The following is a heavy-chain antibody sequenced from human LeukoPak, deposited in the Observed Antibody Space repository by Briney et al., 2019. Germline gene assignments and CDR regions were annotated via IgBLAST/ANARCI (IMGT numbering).Heavy chain of an antibody. CDR2: IIPIFGTA. CDR3: ARECTGSTSCYPY. V-gene: IGHV1-69*13. J-gene: IGHJ4*02. D-gene: IGHD2-2*01. CDR1: GGTFSSYA. Sequence: AASVKVSCKASGGTFSSYAISWVRQAPGQGLEWMGGIIPIFGTANYAQKFQGRVTITADESTSTAYMELSSLRSEDTAVYYCARECTGSTSCYPYWGQGTLVTVSS.